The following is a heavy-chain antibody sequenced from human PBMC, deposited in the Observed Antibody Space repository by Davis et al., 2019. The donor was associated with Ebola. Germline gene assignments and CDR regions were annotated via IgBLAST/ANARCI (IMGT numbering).Heavy chain of an antibody. Sequence: GESLKIPCKAPGYSLTNNWIGRVRQMPGKGLEWMGSIYPGYSDTRYNPSLEGQVTISADKSTTTVYLQWSRLKASDTAMYYCARRIAAAYWYFDLWGRGTLITVSS. V-gene: IGHV5-51*01. CDR3: ARRIAAAYWYFDL. J-gene: IGHJ2*01. CDR2: IYPGYSDT. CDR1: GYSLTNNW. D-gene: IGHD6-13*01.